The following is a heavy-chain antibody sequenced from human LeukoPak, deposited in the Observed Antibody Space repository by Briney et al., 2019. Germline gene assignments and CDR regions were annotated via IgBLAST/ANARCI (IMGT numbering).Heavy chain of an antibody. Sequence: GGSLRLSCAASGFTFSSYGMHWVRQAPGKGLEWVAVIWYDGSNKYNADSVKGRFTISRDNSKNTLYLQMNSLRAEDTAVYYCAREGLDYYDSSGYDYFDYWSQGTLVTVSS. D-gene: IGHD3-22*01. CDR3: AREGLDYYDSSGYDYFDY. J-gene: IGHJ4*02. CDR2: IWYDGSNK. V-gene: IGHV3-33*01. CDR1: GFTFSSYG.